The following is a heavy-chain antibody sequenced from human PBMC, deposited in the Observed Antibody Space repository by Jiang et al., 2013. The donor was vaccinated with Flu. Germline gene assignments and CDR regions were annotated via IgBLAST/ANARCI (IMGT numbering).Heavy chain of an antibody. J-gene: IGHJ4*02. CDR1: GGTFSSYA. CDR3: ASFTPAHAGSGYGPADY. V-gene: IGHV1-69*10. D-gene: IGHD3-22*01. CDR2: IIPILGIA. Sequence: SGAEVKKPGSSVKVSCKASGGTFSSYAISWVRQAPGQGLEWMGGIIPILGIANYAQKFQGRVTITADKSTSTAYMELSSLRSEDTAVYYCASFTPAHAGSGYGPADYWGQGTLVTVSS.